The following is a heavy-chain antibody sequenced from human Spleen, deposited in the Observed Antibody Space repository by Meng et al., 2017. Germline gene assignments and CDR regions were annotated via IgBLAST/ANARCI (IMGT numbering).Heavy chain of an antibody. D-gene: IGHD2-2*01. V-gene: IGHV1-69*05. CDR1: GGIFSNYV. CDR3: ARKAGNCISTTCYSLDY. J-gene: IGHJ4*02. CDR2: INAVFGTT. Sequence: SVKVSCKAPGGIFSNYVIGWVRQAPGQGLEWMGGINAVFGTTNYAQKFQGRVTITTDDSTSTVYVELTRLTSEDTAVYFCARKAGNCISTTCYSLDYWGQGTLVTVSS.